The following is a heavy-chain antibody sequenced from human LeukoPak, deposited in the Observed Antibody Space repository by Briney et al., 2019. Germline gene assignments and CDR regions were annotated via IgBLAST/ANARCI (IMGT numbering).Heavy chain of an antibody. J-gene: IGHJ4*02. CDR1: GGSVSSTNYY. CDR3: ARHDYDSSGYRRDYYFDQ. D-gene: IGHD3-22*01. Sequence: SETLSLTCTVCGGSVSSTNYYWGWIRQPPGKGLEWIGSIYYGGYTYYNPSLKSRLTMSVDTSKNQFSLKLSSVTAADTAVYYCARHDYDSSGYRRDYYFDQWGQGTLVTVSS. CDR2: IYYGGYT. V-gene: IGHV4-39*01.